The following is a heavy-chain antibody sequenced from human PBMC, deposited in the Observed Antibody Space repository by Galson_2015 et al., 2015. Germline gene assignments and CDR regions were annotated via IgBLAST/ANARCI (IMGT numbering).Heavy chain of an antibody. V-gene: IGHV4-4*01. CDR3: ARERFNWNDGGDY. D-gene: IGHD1-1*01. J-gene: IGHJ4*02. Sequence: ETLSLTCAVSGGSINSSNWWSWVRQPPGKGLEWIGEIYPGGSANYSPSLKSRVTISLDKSKNQFSLRLSSVTAADPAVYFCARERFNWNDGGDYWGQGTLVTVSS. CDR1: GGSINSSNW. CDR2: IYPGGSA.